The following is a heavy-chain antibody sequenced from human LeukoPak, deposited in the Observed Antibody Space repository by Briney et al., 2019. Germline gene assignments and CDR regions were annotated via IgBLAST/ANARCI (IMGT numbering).Heavy chain of an antibody. Sequence: GGSLRLSCAPSGFTFSSYSMHWVRQAPGKGLEWVAVISYGGSNKYYADSVKGRFTISRDNSKSTLYVQMNSLRADDTAVYYCAREAYSGYEGTLPYWGQGTLVTVSS. CDR2: ISYGGSNK. CDR1: GFTFSSYS. D-gene: IGHD5-12*01. J-gene: IGHJ4*02. CDR3: AREAYSGYEGTLPY. V-gene: IGHV3-30-3*01.